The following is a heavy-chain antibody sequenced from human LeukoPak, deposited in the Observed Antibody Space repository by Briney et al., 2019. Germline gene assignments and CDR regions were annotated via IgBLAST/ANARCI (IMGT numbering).Heavy chain of an antibody. J-gene: IGHJ2*01. CDR1: GGSFSGYY. CDR2: INHSGST. D-gene: IGHD4-17*01. CDR3: ASSRVDYGDYEGYFDL. Sequence: SETLSLTCAVYGGSFSGYYWSWIRQPPGKGLEWIGEINHSGSTNYNPSLKSRVTISVDTSKNQFSLKLSSVTAADTAVYYCASSRVDYGDYEGYFDLWGRGTLVTVSS. V-gene: IGHV4-34*01.